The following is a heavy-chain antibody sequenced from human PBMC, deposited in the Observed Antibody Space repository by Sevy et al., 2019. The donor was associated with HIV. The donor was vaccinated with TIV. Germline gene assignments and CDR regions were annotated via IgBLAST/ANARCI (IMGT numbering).Heavy chain of an antibody. D-gene: IGHD3-10*01. Sequence: SKTLSLTCTVSGGSIRHADSYWKGIRQPPGKGLEWGGYIYYSGNTYYNPSLWSRFSISVDTSKNPFSLQLTSVTAADTAVYFCARSTVWFGELTWGQGTPVTVSS. CDR3: ARSTVWFGELT. V-gene: IGHV4-30-4*01. CDR1: GGSIRHADSY. J-gene: IGHJ5*02. CDR2: IYYSGNT.